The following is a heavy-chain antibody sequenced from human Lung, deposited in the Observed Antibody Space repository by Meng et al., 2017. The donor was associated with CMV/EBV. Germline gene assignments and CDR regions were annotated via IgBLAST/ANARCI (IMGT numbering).Heavy chain of an antibody. CDR3: TTGFGTAEAF. CDR1: GFTFRTTW. Sequence: GGSXRLXCAASGFTFRTTWMSWVRQAPGKGLDWVGRIKSRNDGGTADHGTPVKGRFTISRDDSKDTLYLQMNSLKVEDTAIYYCTTGFGTAEAFWGTGKLV. D-gene: IGHD1-1*01. V-gene: IGHV3-15*01. J-gene: IGHJ4*02. CDR2: IKSRNDGGTA.